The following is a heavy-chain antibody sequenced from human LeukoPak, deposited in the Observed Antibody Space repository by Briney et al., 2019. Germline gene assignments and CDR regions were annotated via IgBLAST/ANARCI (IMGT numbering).Heavy chain of an antibody. D-gene: IGHD3-22*01. CDR1: GFTFSDYY. CDR2: ISSSGSTI. Sequence: GESLKISCAASGFTFSDYYMSWIRQAPGKGLEWVSYISSSGSTIYYADSVKGRFTISRDNAKNSLYLQMNSLRAEDTAVYYCARAKGFYYDSSGYAAYWGQGTLVTVSS. V-gene: IGHV3-11*04. CDR3: ARAKGFYYDSSGYAAY. J-gene: IGHJ4*02.